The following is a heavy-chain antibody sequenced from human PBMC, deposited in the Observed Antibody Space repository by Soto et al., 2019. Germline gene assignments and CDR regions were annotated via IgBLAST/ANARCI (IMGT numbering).Heavy chain of an antibody. Sequence: PGGSLRLSCAVSGFTFSSYSFTWVRQAPGKGLEGVSYISSSGSTIDYADSVKGRFTISRDNAKNSVFLQVNSLRDEDTAVYYCARLGSSWYLDYWGQGTLVTSPQ. CDR1: GFTFSSYS. V-gene: IGHV3-48*02. CDR2: ISSSGSTI. CDR3: ARLGSSWYLDY. D-gene: IGHD6-13*01. J-gene: IGHJ4*02.